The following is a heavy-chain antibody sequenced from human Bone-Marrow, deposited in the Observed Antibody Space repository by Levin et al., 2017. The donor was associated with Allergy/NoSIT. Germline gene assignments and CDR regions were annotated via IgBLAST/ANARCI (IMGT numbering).Heavy chain of an antibody. CDR1: GYTLTELS. D-gene: IGHD3-3*01. Sequence: ASVKVSCKVSGYTLTELSMHWVRQAPGKGLEYMGGFDPEDGKTIYAQKFQGRVTMTEDTSTDTAYMELSSLRSEDTAVYYCATGPVLQILEWLTDKWYYFDYWGQGTLVTVSS. V-gene: IGHV1-24*01. J-gene: IGHJ4*02. CDR3: ATGPVLQILEWLTDKWYYFDY. CDR2: FDPEDGKT.